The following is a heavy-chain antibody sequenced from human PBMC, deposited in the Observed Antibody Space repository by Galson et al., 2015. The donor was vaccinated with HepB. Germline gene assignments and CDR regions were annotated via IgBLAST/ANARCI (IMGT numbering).Heavy chain of an antibody. CDR3: AQLGTGY. CDR1: GFSVTSNY. V-gene: IGHV3-53*01. J-gene: IGHJ4*02. CDR2: IYGGPNT. Sequence: SLRLSCAASGFSVTSNYMNWVRQAPGKGLEWVSTIYGGPNTKHAGPVEGRIIISRRDSKNTLYLQMDSLRADDTAVYYCAQLGTGYWGQGTLVTVSS. D-gene: IGHD7-27*01.